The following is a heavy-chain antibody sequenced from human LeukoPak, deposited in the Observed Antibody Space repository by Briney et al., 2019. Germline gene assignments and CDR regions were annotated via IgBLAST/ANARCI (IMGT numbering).Heavy chain of an antibody. V-gene: IGHV3-23*01. CDR1: GFMFSTYA. CDR2: ISGSGDST. Sequence: GGSLRLSCAASGFMFSTYAMSWVRQAPGRGLEWVSAISGSGDSTDYADSVKGRFTISRDNPHNTLYLQMNSLTVEDTATYYCAKDDYGDWPPVFDSWGPGTLVTVSS. CDR3: AKDDYGDWPPVFDS. D-gene: IGHD4-17*01. J-gene: IGHJ4*02.